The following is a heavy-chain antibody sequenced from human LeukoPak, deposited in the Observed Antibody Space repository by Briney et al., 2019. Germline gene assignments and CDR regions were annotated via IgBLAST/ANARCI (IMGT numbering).Heavy chain of an antibody. J-gene: IGHJ3*02. CDR3: AKGLGKCNDGSDALDI. CDR1: GFTFSSYA. D-gene: IGHD1-1*01. Sequence: GGSLRLSCAASGFTFSSYAMNWVRQAPGKGLEWVSTITASGGSTYYADSVKGRFTISRDNSKNTLYMQMNSPRAEDTAVYYCAKGLGKCNDGSDALDIWGQGKMVTVSS. CDR2: ITASGGST. V-gene: IGHV3-23*01.